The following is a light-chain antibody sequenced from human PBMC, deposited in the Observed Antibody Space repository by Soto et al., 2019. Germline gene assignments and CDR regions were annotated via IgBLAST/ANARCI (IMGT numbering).Light chain of an antibody. V-gene: IGKV3-15*01. J-gene: IGKJ1*01. CDR3: QQYRNWPRT. CDR2: GAS. CDR1: QSVDIN. Sequence: EIVLTQSPATLSVSPGERVTLSCRASQSVDINLAWYQQKPGQAPRLLIYGASTRAIDMPGRFSGRGSGTEFTLTISSLQSEDFAVYYCQQYRNWPRTFGKGTKV.